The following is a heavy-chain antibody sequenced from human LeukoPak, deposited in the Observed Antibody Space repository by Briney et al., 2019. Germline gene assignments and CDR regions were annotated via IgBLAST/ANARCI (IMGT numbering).Heavy chain of an antibody. CDR2: IYYSGNT. CDR3: ARAPHFFDSSGSRYYFDY. V-gene: IGHV4-39*07. J-gene: IGHJ4*02. CDR1: GGSIRSTTYY. D-gene: IGHD3-22*01. Sequence: SETLSLTCTVSGGSIRSTTYYWGWIRQPPGKGLEWIGSIYYSGNTYYSPSLMSRVTISVDTSKNQFSLNLSSVTAADTAMYYCARAPHFFDSSGSRYYFDYWGQGALVTVSS.